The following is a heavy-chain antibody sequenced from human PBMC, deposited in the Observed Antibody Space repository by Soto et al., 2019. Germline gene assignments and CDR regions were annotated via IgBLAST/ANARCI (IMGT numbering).Heavy chain of an antibody. CDR1: GYTFTRYA. Sequence: ASXKVSCKASGYTFTRYAMHCVRQSPGQRLEWMRSINAGNGNTKYSPKFQGRVTITRDTSASTAYMELSRMRSEDTAVYYCARSIVVVTALDYWGQGTLVTVSS. J-gene: IGHJ4*02. CDR2: INAGNGNT. V-gene: IGHV1-3*01. CDR3: ARSIVVVTALDY. D-gene: IGHD2-21*02.